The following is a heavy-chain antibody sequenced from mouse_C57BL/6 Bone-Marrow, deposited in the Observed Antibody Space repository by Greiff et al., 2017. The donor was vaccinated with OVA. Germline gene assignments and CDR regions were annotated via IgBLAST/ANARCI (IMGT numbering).Heavy chain of an antibody. CDR3: ARAYTGYPLAY. CDR1: GYTFTSYG. Sequence: QVQLQQSGAELAKPGASVKLSCKASGYTFTSYGMRWVKQRTGQGLEWIGYINPSSGYTKYNQKFKGKATLTADKSSSTAYMELRSLTSEDSAVYYCARAYTGYPLAYWGQGTLVTVSS. CDR2: INPSSGYT. J-gene: IGHJ4*01. V-gene: IGHV1-7*01. D-gene: IGHD1-2*01.